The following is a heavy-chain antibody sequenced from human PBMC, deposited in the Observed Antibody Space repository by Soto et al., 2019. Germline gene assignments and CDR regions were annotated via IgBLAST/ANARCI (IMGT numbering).Heavy chain of an antibody. CDR1: GFIFSDHY. Sequence: GGSLRLSCAASGFIFSDHYMSWIRQAPGKGLEWVSYISSSGSTKNYADSVKGRFTISRDNANNLLYLQMNSLRAEDTAVYYCARDYVCYDWGQGTLVTV. J-gene: IGHJ4*02. D-gene: IGHD3-16*01. CDR2: ISSSGSTK. V-gene: IGHV3-11*01. CDR3: ARDYVCYD.